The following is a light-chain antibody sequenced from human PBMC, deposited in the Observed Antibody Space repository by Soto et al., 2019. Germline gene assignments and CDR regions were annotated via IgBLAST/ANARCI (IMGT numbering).Light chain of an antibody. J-gene: IGLJ1*01. V-gene: IGLV2-23*01. CDR2: EAS. CDR3: CSNAAGSTYV. Sequence: QSVLTQPASVAGSPGQSITISCTGSSSDVGSQNLVSWYQQFPGKAPKLIIFEASKRPSGVSNRFSGSTPASTASLTIPGLQAEDEADYYCCSNAAGSTYVFGSGTKVTVL. CDR1: SSDVGSQNL.